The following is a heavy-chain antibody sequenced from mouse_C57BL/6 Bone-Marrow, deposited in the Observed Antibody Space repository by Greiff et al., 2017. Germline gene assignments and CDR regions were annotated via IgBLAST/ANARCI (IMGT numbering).Heavy chain of an antibody. J-gene: IGHJ3*01. CDR3: ARWLLPFAY. CDR1: GFTFSSYG. D-gene: IGHD2-3*01. CDR2: ISSGGSYT. V-gene: IGHV5-6*01. Sequence: EVHLVESGGGLVKPGGSLKLSCAASGFTFSSYGMSWVRQTPDKRLEWVATISSGGSYTYYPDSVKGRFTISRDNAKNTLYLQMSSLKSEDTAMYYCARWLLPFAYWGQGTLVTVSA.